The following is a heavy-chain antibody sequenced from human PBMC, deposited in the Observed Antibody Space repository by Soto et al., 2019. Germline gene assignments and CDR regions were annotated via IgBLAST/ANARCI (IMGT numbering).Heavy chain of an antibody. J-gene: IGHJ5*02. CDR1: GGSISSYY. V-gene: IGHV4-59*01. D-gene: IGHD3-10*01. Sequence: SETLSLTCTVSGGSISSYYWSWIRQPPGKGLEWIGYIYYSGSTNYNPSLKSRVTISVDTSKNQFSLKLSSVTAADTAVYYCARDLGMVRGVYKGWFDPWGQRTLVTVSS. CDR2: IYYSGST. CDR3: ARDLGMVRGVYKGWFDP.